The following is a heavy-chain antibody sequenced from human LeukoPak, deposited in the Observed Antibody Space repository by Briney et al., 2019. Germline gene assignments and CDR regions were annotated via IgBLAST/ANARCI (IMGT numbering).Heavy chain of an antibody. CDR1: GFTFSSYS. D-gene: IGHD3-22*01. Sequence: PGGSLRLSCAASGFTFSSYSMNWVRQAPGKGLEWVSSISSSSYIYYADSVKGRFTISRDNAKNSLYLQMNSLGAEDTVVYYCARDKWSYYDSSGYYYPEYFQHWGQGTLVTVSS. V-gene: IGHV3-21*01. J-gene: IGHJ1*01. CDR2: ISSSSYI. CDR3: ARDKWSYYDSSGYYYPEYFQH.